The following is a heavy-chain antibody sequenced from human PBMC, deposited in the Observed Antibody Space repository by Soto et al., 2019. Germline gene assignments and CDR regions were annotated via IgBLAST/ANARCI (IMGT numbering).Heavy chain of an antibody. CDR1: GYTFTRYY. Sequence: QVQLVQSGAEVKKPGASVKVSCMASGYTFTRYYINWVRQAPGQGLEWMGWVSAYNGNTHYEQKRQGRVTLTTDTSTSTAYMELRSLRSDDTDVYYCAREGPRPYYYYGMDVWGQGTTVTVSS. CDR3: AREGPRPYYYYGMDV. V-gene: IGHV1-18*01. J-gene: IGHJ6*02. CDR2: VSAYNGNT.